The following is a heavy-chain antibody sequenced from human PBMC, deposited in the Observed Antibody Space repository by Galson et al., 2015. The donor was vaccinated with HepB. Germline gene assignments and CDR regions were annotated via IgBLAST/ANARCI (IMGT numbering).Heavy chain of an antibody. CDR2: ISTSGST. Sequence: TLSLTCTASGGSISSGGYHWSWIRQPAGKGLEWIGRISTSGSTNYNPSLKSRVTVSLDTSKSQFSLKLSSVTAADTAVYYCARGPYSGYDSDYWGQGTLVTVSS. V-gene: IGHV4-61*02. CDR1: GGSISSGGYH. CDR3: ARGPYSGYDSDY. D-gene: IGHD5-12*01. J-gene: IGHJ4*02.